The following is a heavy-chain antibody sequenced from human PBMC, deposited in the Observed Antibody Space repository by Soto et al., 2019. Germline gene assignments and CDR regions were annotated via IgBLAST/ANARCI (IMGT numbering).Heavy chain of an antibody. CDR3: ARDSTGSGYYFDYYYGMDV. D-gene: IGHD3-22*01. Sequence: QVQLQESGPGLVKPSQTLSLTCTVSGGSISSGDYYWSWIRQPPGKGLAWIGYIYYSGSTYYNPSLKSRVTISVDTSKNQFSLKLSSVTAADTAVYYCARDSTGSGYYFDYYYGMDVWGQGTTVTVSS. V-gene: IGHV4-30-4*01. CDR1: GGSISSGDYY. J-gene: IGHJ6*02. CDR2: IYYSGST.